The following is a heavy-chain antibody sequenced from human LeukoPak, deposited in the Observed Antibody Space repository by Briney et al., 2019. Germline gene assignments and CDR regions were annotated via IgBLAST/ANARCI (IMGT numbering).Heavy chain of an antibody. D-gene: IGHD2-15*01. J-gene: IGHJ4*02. V-gene: IGHV3-7*01. CDR3: ARDRDCGDGGCYPHFDY. Sequence: GGSLRLSCAASGFTFSSNWMSWVRQAPGKGLEWVANIRQDGSDKYYMDSVKGRFTISRDNAKNSLSLQMNSMRVEDTAVYYCARDRDCGDGGCYPHFDYWGQGVRVTVSS. CDR1: GFTFSSNW. CDR2: IRQDGSDK.